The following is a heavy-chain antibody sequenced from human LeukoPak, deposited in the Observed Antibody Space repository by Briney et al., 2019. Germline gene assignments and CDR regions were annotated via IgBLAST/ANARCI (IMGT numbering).Heavy chain of an antibody. CDR1: GFSFNGYW. V-gene: IGHV3-7*03. D-gene: IGHD3-22*01. Sequence: GGSLRLSCAASGFSFNGYWMSWVRQAPGKGLEWVANIKEDGSAQYYVGSVKGRFTISRDNSKNTLYLQMNSLRAEDTAVYYCAREAYDSSSYWGQGTLVTVSS. J-gene: IGHJ4*02. CDR2: IKEDGSAQ. CDR3: AREAYDSSSY.